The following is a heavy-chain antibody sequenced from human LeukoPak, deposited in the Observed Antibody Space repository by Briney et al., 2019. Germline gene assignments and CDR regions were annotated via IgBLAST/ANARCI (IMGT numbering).Heavy chain of an antibody. CDR1: GFTFSTYA. D-gene: IGHD3-10*01. CDR2: ISGSGADT. V-gene: IGHV3-23*01. CDR3: AKVYYYGSGSFIFDC. Sequence: GGSLRLSCAASGFTFSTYAMTWVRQSPGKGLEWVSAISGSGADTFYADSVKGRFTISRDNSKNTLFLQMNSLGAEDTAVYYCAKVYYYGSGSFIFDCWGQGTLVTVSS. J-gene: IGHJ4*02.